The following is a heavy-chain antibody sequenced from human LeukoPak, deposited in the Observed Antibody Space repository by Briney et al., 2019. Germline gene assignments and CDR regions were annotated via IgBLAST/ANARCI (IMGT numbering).Heavy chain of an antibody. J-gene: IGHJ3*02. V-gene: IGHV3-30-3*01. D-gene: IGHD6-13*01. Sequence: GRSLRLSCAASGFTFSIYAMHWVRQSPGEGREWVSYISGDGNHKYYADSVKGRFTISRDNSKNPLSLQMNSLRAEDPVVFYCARGGRQLVPSPAFDIWGQGTMVTVSS. CDR3: ARGGRQLVPSPAFDI. CDR1: GFTFSIYA. CDR2: ISGDGNHK.